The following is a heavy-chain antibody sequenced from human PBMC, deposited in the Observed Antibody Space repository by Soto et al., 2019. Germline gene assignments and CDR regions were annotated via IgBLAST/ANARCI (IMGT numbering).Heavy chain of an antibody. Sequence: PGGSLRLSCAASGFTFSSYAMRWVRQAPGKGLEWVSAISGSGGSTYYADSVKGRFTISRDNSKNTLYLRMNSLRAEDTAVYYCARERFIVVVPAAIFGYLYYWGQRSLVIVSS. V-gene: IGHV3-23*01. D-gene: IGHD2-2*01. CDR1: GFTFSSYA. CDR3: ARERFIVVVPAAIFGYLYY. CDR2: ISGSGGST. J-gene: IGHJ4*02.